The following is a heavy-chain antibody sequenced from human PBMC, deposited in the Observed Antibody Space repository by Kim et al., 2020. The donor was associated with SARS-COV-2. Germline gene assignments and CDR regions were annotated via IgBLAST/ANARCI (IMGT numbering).Heavy chain of an antibody. Sequence: GGSLRLSCAASGFNFSSFTMSWVRQAPGKGLEWVSTVTSSGFGTYYADSVKGRLSVSRDNSKNTLYMQLNSLRGEDTAVYYCAKDRGRYYPYSFDSWGQGSLVTVSS. D-gene: IGHD3-10*01. J-gene: IGHJ4*02. CDR2: VTSSGFGT. CDR3: AKDRGRYYPYSFDS. V-gene: IGHV3-23*01. CDR1: GFNFSSFT.